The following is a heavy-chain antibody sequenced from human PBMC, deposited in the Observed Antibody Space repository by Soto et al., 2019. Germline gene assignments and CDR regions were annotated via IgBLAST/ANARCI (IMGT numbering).Heavy chain of an antibody. CDR3: ATGRAYETNYYHYGMDV. Sequence: PSGTLSLPFTVSGGSVSSGSYYWGGIRQAPWKGLEWIGSLYYSGSTYYNPSLKIRLTISVDTSKNQFSLKLSSVTAADTAVYYCATGRAYETNYYHYGMDVWAQGTTVTVFS. J-gene: IGHJ6*02. V-gene: IGHV4-39*01. CDR1: GGSVSSGSYY. D-gene: IGHD3-3*01. CDR2: LYYSGST.